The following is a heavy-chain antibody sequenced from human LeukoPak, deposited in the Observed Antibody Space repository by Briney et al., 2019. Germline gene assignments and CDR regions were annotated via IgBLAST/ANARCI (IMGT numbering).Heavy chain of an antibody. CDR1: GFTFSSYG. D-gene: IGHD3-22*01. CDR3: VKDAIVVVTNYYFDY. Sequence: GGSLRLSCAASGFTFSSYGMHWVRQAPGKGLEWVAVISYDGSNKYYADSVKGRFTISRDNSKNTLYLQMNSLRAEDTAVYYCVKDAIVVVTNYYFDYWGQGTLVTVSS. CDR2: ISYDGSNK. V-gene: IGHV3-30*18. J-gene: IGHJ4*02.